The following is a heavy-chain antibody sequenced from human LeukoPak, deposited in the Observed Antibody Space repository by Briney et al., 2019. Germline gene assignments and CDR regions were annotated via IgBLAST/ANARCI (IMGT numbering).Heavy chain of an antibody. CDR2: INSDASDT. V-gene: IGHV3-74*01. CDR3: ARICSSTDCLIPD. D-gene: IGHD2-2*01. Sequence: GGSLRLSCAASGFAFSRHWMHWVRQAPGKGLVWISRINSDASDTNYADFVKGRFTISRDNAKNTVYLQINSLRDEDTAVYYCARICSSTDCLIPDWGQGTLVTVSS. CDR1: GFAFSRHW. J-gene: IGHJ4*02.